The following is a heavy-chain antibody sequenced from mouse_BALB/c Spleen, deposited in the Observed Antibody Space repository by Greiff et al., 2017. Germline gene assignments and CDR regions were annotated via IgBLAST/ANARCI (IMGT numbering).Heavy chain of an antibody. V-gene: IGHV2-2*02. J-gene: IGHJ4*01. CDR1: GFSLTSYG. D-gene: IGHD1-2*01. CDR3: ARTPYGYYAMDY. CDR2: IWSGGST. Sequence: QVHVKQSGPGLVQPSQSLSITCTVSGFSLTSYGVHWVRQSPGKGLEWLGVIWSGGSTDYNAAFISRLSISKDNSKSQVFFKMNSLQANDTAIYYCARTPYGYYAMDYWGQGTSVTVSS.